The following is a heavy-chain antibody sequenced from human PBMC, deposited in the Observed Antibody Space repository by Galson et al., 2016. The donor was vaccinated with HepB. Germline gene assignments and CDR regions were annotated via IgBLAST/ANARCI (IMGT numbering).Heavy chain of an antibody. V-gene: IGHV1-69*08. D-gene: IGHD2-8*01. CDR3: ARGLLRRGVDV. J-gene: IGHJ6*02. CDR2: VIPIVGAT. Sequence: SVKVSCKASGGTFNRYIINWVRLAPGQGLEWMGNVIPIVGATNYAQKFQDRVTITAVKSASTVYMEMRSLGSEDTAVYYCARGLLRRGVDVWGQGTTVTVSS. CDR1: GGTFNRYI.